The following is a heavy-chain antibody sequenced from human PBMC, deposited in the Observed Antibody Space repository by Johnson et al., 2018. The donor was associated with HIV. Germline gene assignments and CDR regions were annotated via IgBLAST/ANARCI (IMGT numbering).Heavy chain of an antibody. CDR3: AKPPQAILTVFGVALPGDI. CDR1: GFTFGSYD. CDR2: IGTAGDT. J-gene: IGHJ3*02. Sequence: VQLVESGGGLVQPGGSLRLSCAASGFTFGSYDMHWVRQATGKGLEWVSGIGTAGDTYYPGPVKGRFTISRENSKNTLYLQMNSLRPEEPAVYYCAKPPQAILTVFGVALPGDIWGQGTMVTVSS. V-gene: IGHV3-13*01. D-gene: IGHD3-3*01.